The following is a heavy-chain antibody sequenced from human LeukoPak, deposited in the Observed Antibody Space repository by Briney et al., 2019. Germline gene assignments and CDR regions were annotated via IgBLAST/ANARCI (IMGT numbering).Heavy chain of an antibody. J-gene: IGHJ3*02. CDR1: GFSFSSYG. V-gene: IGHV3-21*01. D-gene: IGHD3-9*01. CDR3: ARGKYDILTGYYSDDAFDI. CDR2: ISSSSSYI. Sequence: GGSLRLSCAASGFSFSSYGMSWVRQAPGKGLEWVSSISSSSSYIYYADSVKGRFTISRDNAKNSLYLQMNSLRAEDTAVYYCARGKYDILTGYYSDDAFDIWGQGTMVTVSS.